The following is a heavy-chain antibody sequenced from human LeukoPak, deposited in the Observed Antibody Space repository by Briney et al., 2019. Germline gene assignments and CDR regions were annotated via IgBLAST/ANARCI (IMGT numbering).Heavy chain of an antibody. J-gene: IGHJ6*04. CDR3: AELGITMIGGV. Sequence: GSLRLSCAASGFTFSSYNMNWVRQAPGKGLEWVSSITTSSTYTFYADSVKGRFTISRDNAKNSLYLQMNSLRAEDTAVYYCAELGITMIGGVWGKGTTVTISS. CDR2: ITTSSTYT. V-gene: IGHV3-21*01. CDR1: GFTFSSYN. D-gene: IGHD3-10*02.